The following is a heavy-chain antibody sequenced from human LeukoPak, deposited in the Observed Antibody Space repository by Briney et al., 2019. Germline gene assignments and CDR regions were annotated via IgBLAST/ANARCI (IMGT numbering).Heavy chain of an antibody. D-gene: IGHD1-26*01. CDR3: ARDARSGSYYVNDY. J-gene: IGHJ4*02. V-gene: IGHV4-59*01. Sequence: SETLSLTCTVSGGSISSYYWSWIRQPPGKGLEWIGYIYYSGSTNYNPSLKSRVTISVDTSKNQFSLKLSSVTAADTAVYYCARDARSGSYYVNDYWGQGTLVTVSS. CDR1: GGSISSYY. CDR2: IYYSGST.